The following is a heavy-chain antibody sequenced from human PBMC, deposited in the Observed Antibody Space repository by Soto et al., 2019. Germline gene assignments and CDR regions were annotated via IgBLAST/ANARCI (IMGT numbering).Heavy chain of an antibody. CDR2: ISAYTGNT. D-gene: IGHD1-7*01. CDR3: ARGMRLTGTEFDP. Sequence: GASVKVSCKASGYMFSSFGISWVRQAPGQGLEWLGWISAYTGNTNYAQKFQGRVTMTTDTSTSTAYMELRSLRSDDTAVYYCARGMRLTGTEFDPWGQGTLVTVSS. V-gene: IGHV1-18*01. J-gene: IGHJ5*02. CDR1: GYMFSSFG.